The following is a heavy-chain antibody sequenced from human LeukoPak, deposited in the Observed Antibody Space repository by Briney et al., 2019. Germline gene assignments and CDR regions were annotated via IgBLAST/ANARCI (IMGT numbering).Heavy chain of an antibody. CDR3: ARSGALTGYLY. Sequence: SEALSLTCTVSGGSISSYYWSWIRQPPGKGLEWIGYIYYSGNTNYNPSLKSRVTISVDTSKNQFSLKLSSVTAADTAVYYCARSGALTGYLYWGQGTLVTVSS. CDR2: IYYSGNT. CDR1: GGSISSYY. V-gene: IGHV4-59*01. J-gene: IGHJ4*02. D-gene: IGHD3-9*01.